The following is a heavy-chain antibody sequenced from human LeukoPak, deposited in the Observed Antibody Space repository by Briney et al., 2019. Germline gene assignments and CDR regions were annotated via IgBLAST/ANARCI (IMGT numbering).Heavy chain of an antibody. V-gene: IGHV4-59*08. D-gene: IGHD6-19*01. CDR3: ARHEGGSGWFQY. CDR1: GDPIIRSH. CDR2: IYYGGTI. Sequence: SDTLSLTCTLSGDPIIRSHWNCIPHPPEKALEWIGYIYYGGTINYNPSVKSRVTISVDTAKNQFSLKLTSVTAADTAVYYCARHEGGSGWFQYWGPGTLVTVSS. J-gene: IGHJ1*01.